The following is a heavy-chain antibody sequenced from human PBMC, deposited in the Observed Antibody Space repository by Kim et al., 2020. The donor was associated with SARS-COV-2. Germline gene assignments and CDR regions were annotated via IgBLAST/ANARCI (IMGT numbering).Heavy chain of an antibody. V-gene: IGHV3-30-3*01. D-gene: IGHD2-2*01. CDR2: ISYDGSNK. CDR1: GFTFSSYA. Sequence: GGSLRLSCAASGFTFSSYAMHWVRQAPGKGLEWVAVISYDGSNKYYADSVKGRFTISRDNSKNTLYLQMNSLRAEDTAVYYCARDRGPAANLWGVRAFDIWGQGTMVTVSS. J-gene: IGHJ3*02. CDR3: ARDRGPAANLWGVRAFDI.